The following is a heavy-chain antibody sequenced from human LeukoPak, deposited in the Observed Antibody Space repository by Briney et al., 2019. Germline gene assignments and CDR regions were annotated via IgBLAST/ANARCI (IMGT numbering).Heavy chain of an antibody. CDR3: ARDPYYYGSGHYFDY. V-gene: IGHV4-59*01. J-gene: IGHJ4*02. D-gene: IGHD3-10*01. CDR2: IYYSGST. Sequence: PSETLSLTCTVSGGSISSYYWSWIRQPPGKGLEWIGYIYYSGSTNYNPSLKSRVTISVDTSKNQFSLKLSSVTAADTAVYYCARDPYYYGSGHYFDYWGQGTLVTVSS. CDR1: GGSISSYY.